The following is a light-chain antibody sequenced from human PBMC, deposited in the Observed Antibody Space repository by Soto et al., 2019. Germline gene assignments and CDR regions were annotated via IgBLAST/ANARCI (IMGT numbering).Light chain of an antibody. CDR2: GNS. CDR3: QSYDSSVSGYV. Sequence: QSALTQPPSVSGVPGQRVTISCTGSSSNIGAGYDVHWYQQLPGTAPKLLIYGNSNRPSGVPDRFSGSKSGTSASLAITGLQAEDEADYYCQSYDSSVSGYVFGTGTKVTVL. J-gene: IGLJ1*01. V-gene: IGLV1-40*01. CDR1: SSNIGAGYD.